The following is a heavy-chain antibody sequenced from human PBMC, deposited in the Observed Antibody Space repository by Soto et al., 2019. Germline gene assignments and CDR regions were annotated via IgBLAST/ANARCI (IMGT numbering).Heavy chain of an antibody. CDR3: ARDRLSWDTKYIRAGSWIEA. D-gene: IGHD3-16*01. J-gene: IGHJ5*02. V-gene: IGHV1-69*01. Sequence: VRKAPGQGLELMGGIIPIFGTANYAQKFQGRVKITADESTSTAYMELSSLRSEDTAVYYCARDRLSWDTKYIRAGSWIEAWGPGT. CDR2: IIPIFGTA.